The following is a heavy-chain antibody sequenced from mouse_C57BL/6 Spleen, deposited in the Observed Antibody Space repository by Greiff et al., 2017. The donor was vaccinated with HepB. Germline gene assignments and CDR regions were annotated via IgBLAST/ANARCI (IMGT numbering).Heavy chain of an antibody. Sequence: EVKLMESGPGLVKPSQSLSLTCSVTGYSITSGYYWNWIRQFPGNKLEWMGYISYDGSNNYNPSLNNRISITRDKSKTQLFLKLNSVTTEDTATYYCARDLYYGSSYFDYWGQGTTLTVSS. J-gene: IGHJ2*01. CDR1: GYSITSGYY. CDR3: ARDLYYGSSYFDY. CDR2: ISYDGSN. V-gene: IGHV3-6*01. D-gene: IGHD1-1*01.